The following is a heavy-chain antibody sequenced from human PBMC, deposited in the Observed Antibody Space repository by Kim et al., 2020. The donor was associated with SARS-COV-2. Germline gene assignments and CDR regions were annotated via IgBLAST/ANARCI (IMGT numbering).Heavy chain of an antibody. CDR3: ARDMVEMATMGPDYYYGMDV. Sequence: SETLSLTCTVSGGSISSYYWSWIRQPPGKGLEWIGYIYYSGSTNYNPSLKSRVTISVDTSKNQFSLKLSSVSAADTAVYYCARDMVEMATMGPDYYYGMDVWGQGTTVTVSS. CDR1: GGSISSYY. J-gene: IGHJ6*02. CDR2: IYYSGST. V-gene: IGHV4-59*01. D-gene: IGHD5-12*01.